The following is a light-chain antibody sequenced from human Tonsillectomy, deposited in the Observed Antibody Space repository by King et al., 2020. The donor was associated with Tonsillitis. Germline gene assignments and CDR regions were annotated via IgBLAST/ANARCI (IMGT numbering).Light chain of an antibody. CDR3: QQEPTTWT. CDR2: S. V-gene: IGKV3-15*01. J-gene: IGKJ1*01. Sequence: STRAAGIPARFIGSGSGTQFTLTINSLQSEDFAVYYCQQEPTTWTFGQGTK.